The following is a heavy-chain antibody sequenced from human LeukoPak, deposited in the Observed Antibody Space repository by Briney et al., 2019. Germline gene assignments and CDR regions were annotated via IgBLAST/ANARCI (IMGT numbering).Heavy chain of an antibody. D-gene: IGHD1-26*01. V-gene: IGHV1-8*03. J-gene: IGHJ4*02. CDR3: AGGPSWTGSYYYFDS. CDR2: MNPNSGNT. CDR1: GYTFTNYD. Sequence: ASVKVSCKASGYTFTNYDINWVRQATRQGLEWMGWMNPNSGNTGYAQKFQGRVTITRNTSISTAYMELSSLRPEDTAVYYCAGGPSWTGSYYYFDSWGQGTLVTVSS.